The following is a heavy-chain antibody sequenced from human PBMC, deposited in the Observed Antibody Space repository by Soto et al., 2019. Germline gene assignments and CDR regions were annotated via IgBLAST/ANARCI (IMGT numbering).Heavy chain of an antibody. CDR2: INPNSGGT. CDR3: ARLWDPASLYGMDV. V-gene: IGHV1-2*04. D-gene: IGHD3-10*01. CDR1: GYTFTGYY. J-gene: IGHJ6*02. Sequence: QVQLVQSGAEVKKPGASVKVSCKASGYTFTGYYMHWVRQAPGQGLEWMGWINPNSGGTNYAQKFQGWVTLTRDTSISTAYMELSRLRSDDTAVYYCARLWDPASLYGMDVWGQGTTVTVSS.